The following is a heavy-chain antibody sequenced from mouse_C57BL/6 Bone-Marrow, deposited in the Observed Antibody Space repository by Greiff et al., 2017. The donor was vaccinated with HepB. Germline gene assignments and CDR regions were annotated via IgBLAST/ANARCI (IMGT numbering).Heavy chain of an antibody. Sequence: QVQLQQSGAELVRPGASVTLSCKASGYTFTDYEMHWVKQTPVHGLEWIGAIYPETGGTAYNQKFKGKAILTADKSSSTAYMELRSLTSEDSAVYYCTRWDYYAMDYWGQGTSVTVSS. CDR1: GYTFTDYE. J-gene: IGHJ4*01. V-gene: IGHV1-15*01. CDR3: TRWDYYAMDY. CDR2: IYPETGGT.